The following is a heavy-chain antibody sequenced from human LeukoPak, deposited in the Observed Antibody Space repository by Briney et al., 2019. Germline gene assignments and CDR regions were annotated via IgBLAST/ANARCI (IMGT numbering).Heavy chain of an antibody. Sequence: LRLSCAASGFTFSSYSMNWVRQPPGKGLEWVGYILYSGNTYYNPSLKRRVTISVDTSKNQFSLKLSSVTAADTAVYYCASSYDLKSEVLSYWYFDLWGRGTLVTVSS. CDR2: ILYSGNT. CDR1: GFTFSSYS. V-gene: IGHV4-30-4*08. D-gene: IGHD3/OR15-3a*01. J-gene: IGHJ2*01. CDR3: ASSYDLKSEVLSYWYFDL.